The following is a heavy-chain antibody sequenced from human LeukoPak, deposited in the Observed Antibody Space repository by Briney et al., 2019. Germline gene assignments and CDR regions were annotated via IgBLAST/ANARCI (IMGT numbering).Heavy chain of an antibody. V-gene: IGHV4-39*01. CDR2: IYYSGST. D-gene: IGHD2-15*01. Sequence: PSETLSLTCTVSGGSISSSSYYWGWIRQPPGKGLEWIGSIYYSGSTYYNPSLKSRVTISVDTSKNQYSLKLSSVTAADTAVYYCATQIVVVVAGYYYYYGMDVWGQGTTVTVSS. J-gene: IGHJ6*02. CDR3: ATQIVVVVAGYYYYYGMDV. CDR1: GGSISSSSYY.